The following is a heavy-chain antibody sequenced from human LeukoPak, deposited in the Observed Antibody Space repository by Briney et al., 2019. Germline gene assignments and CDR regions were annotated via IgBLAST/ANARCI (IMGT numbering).Heavy chain of an antibody. CDR2: ISTYTGDT. Sequence: ASVKVSCKASGYIFTQCGISWVRQAPGQGLEWMASISTYTGDTNNAQNFQGRVTMTTDTFTSTAYMELRGLRSDDTAVYYCARRTGYNYYYMDVWGQGTTVTVSS. CDR3: ARRTGYNYYYMDV. CDR1: GYIFTQCG. J-gene: IGHJ6*03. D-gene: IGHD3/OR15-3a*01. V-gene: IGHV1-18*01.